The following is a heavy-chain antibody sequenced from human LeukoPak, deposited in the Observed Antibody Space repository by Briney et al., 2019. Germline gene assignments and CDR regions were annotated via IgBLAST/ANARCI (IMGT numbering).Heavy chain of an antibody. Sequence: PGGSLRLSCAASGFTFSSYWMTWVRQAPGKGLEWVAIIKQDASEKYYLDSVKGRFTISRDNAKNSLYLQMNSLRAEDTALYHCATSNWNDDRYFDYWGQGTLVTVSS. V-gene: IGHV3-7*01. CDR2: IKQDASEK. J-gene: IGHJ4*02. D-gene: IGHD1-1*01. CDR3: ATSNWNDDRYFDY. CDR1: GFTFSSYW.